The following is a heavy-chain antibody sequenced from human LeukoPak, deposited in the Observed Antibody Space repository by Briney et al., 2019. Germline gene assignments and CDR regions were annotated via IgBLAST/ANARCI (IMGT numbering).Heavy chain of an antibody. CDR1: GGTFSSYA. Sequence: SVKVSCKASGGTFSSYAISWVRQAPGQGLEWMGGIIPIFGTANYAQKFQGRVTITADESTSTAYMELSSLRSEDTAVYYCALALGKLVRYFQHWGQGTLVTVSS. V-gene: IGHV1-69*01. J-gene: IGHJ1*01. CDR3: ALALGKLVRYFQH. D-gene: IGHD6-6*01. CDR2: IIPIFGTA.